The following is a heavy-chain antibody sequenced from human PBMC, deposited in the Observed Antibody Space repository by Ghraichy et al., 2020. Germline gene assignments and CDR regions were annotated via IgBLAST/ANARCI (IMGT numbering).Heavy chain of an antibody. Sequence: SETLSLTCAVYGGSFSGYYWSWIRQPPGKGLEWIGEINHSGSTNYNPSLKSRVTISVDTSKNQFSLKLSSVTAADTAVYYCASWGYSGYFGDYWGQGTLVTVSS. J-gene: IGHJ4*02. CDR1: GGSFSGYY. CDR3: ASWGYSGYFGDY. D-gene: IGHD5-12*01. CDR2: INHSGST. V-gene: IGHV4-34*01.